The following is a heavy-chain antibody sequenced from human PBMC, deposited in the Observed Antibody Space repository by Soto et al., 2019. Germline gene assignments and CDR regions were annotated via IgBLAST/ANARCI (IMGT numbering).Heavy chain of an antibody. J-gene: IGHJ6*03. D-gene: IGHD4-17*01. Sequence: PSETLSLTCAVYGGSFSSYYWSWIRQPPGRGLEWIGYIYYSGSTNYNPSLKSRVTISVDTSKNQFSLKLSSVTAADTAVYYCARQIYGDYTYYYYYYMDVWGKGTTVTVSS. CDR1: GGSFSSYY. CDR2: IYYSGST. CDR3: ARQIYGDYTYYYYYYMDV. V-gene: IGHV4-59*08.